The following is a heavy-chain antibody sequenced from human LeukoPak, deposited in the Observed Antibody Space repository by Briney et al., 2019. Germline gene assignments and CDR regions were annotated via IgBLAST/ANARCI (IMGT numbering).Heavy chain of an antibody. CDR3: ARLHLTASLAAVYFDY. D-gene: IGHD2-21*02. CDR1: GYSFTNYW. Sequence: GESLKISCKGSGYSFTNYWIGWVRQMPGKGLEWMGIIYPGDSDTRYSPSFQGQVTFSADKSISTASLQWSSLKASDTAMYYCARLHLTASLAAVYFDYWGQGTLVTVSS. J-gene: IGHJ4*02. CDR2: IYPGDSDT. V-gene: IGHV5-51*01.